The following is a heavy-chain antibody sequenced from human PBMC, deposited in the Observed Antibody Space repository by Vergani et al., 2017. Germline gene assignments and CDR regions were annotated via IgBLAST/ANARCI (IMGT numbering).Heavy chain of an antibody. Sequence: QVQLVQSGAEVKKPGASVKVSCKASGYTFTSYDINWVRQATGQGLEWMGIINPSGPSIKYAQTFEGRITMTRDTSTSTVFMELSSLRSDDTAVYYCARGVEATISGRLDYWGQGTLVTVSS. CDR1: GYTFTSYD. D-gene: IGHD1-26*01. CDR3: ARGVEATISGRLDY. V-gene: IGHV1-46*03. J-gene: IGHJ4*02. CDR2: INPSGPSI.